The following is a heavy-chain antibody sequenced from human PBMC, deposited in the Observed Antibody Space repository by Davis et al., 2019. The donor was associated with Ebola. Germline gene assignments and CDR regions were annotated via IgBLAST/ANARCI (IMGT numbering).Heavy chain of an antibody. CDR1: GYTFTSYD. CDR3: ARDDGLLRPFDY. V-gene: IGHV1-8*01. CDR2: MNPNSGNT. D-gene: IGHD2-15*01. Sequence: ASVKVSCKASGYTFTSYDINWVRQATGQGLEWMGWMNPNSGNTGYAQKLQGRVTMTTDPSTSTAYMELRSLRSDDTAVYYCARDDGLLRPFDYWGQGTLVTVSS. J-gene: IGHJ4*02.